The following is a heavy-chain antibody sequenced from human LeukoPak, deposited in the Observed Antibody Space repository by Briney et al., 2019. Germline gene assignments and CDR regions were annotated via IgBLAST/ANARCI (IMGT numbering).Heavy chain of an antibody. CDR2: IYYSGST. V-gene: IGHV4-59*08. CDR1: GGSISSYY. D-gene: IGHD3-16*01. CDR3: ARQRVEIGYDYNSFDP. J-gene: IGHJ5*02. Sequence: SETLSLTCTASGGSISSYYWSWIREPPGQGLGWSGYIYYSGSTNYTPSLKIRVTISVDTSKNQFSLKLSSVTAADTAVYYCARQRVEIGYDYNSFDPWGQGTLVTVSS.